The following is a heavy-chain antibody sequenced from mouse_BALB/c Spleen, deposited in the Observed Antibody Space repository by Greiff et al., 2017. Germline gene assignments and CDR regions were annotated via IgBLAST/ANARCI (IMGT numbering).Heavy chain of an antibody. CDR1: GYTFTEYT. V-gene: IGHV1-18*01. CDR3: ARGAYYGNSPFAY. D-gene: IGHD2-10*01. Sequence: EVQRVESGPELVKPGASVKISCKTSGYTFTEYTMHWVKQSHGKSLEWIGGINPNNGGTSYNQKFKGKATLTVDKSSSTAYMELRSLTSEDSAVYYCARGAYYGNSPFAYWGQGTLVTVSA. J-gene: IGHJ3*01. CDR2: INPNNGGT.